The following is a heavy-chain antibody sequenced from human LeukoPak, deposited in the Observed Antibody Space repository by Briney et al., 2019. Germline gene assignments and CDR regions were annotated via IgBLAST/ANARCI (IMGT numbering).Heavy chain of an antibody. CDR2: IIPIFGTA. CDR3: AREPSIAAAGRYYYYGMDV. V-gene: IGHV1-69*01. D-gene: IGHD6-13*01. Sequence: PGASVKVSCKASGGTFSSYAISWVRQAPGQGLEWMGGIIPIFGTANYAQKFQGRVTITADESTSTAYMELSSLRSEDTAVYYCAREPSIAAAGRYYYYGMDVWGQGTTVTVSS. J-gene: IGHJ6*02. CDR1: GGTFSSYA.